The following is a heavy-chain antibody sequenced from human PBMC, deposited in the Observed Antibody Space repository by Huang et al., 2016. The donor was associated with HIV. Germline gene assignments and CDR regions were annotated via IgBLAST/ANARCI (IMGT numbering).Heavy chain of an antibody. D-gene: IGHD2-15*01. CDR2: FEPEEGET. J-gene: IGHJ3*02. CDR3: ATSTPDVGAGVLRSAFDI. Sequence: QVQLVESGAELKKPGASVMVSCKVSGYTVSELSLHWVRQAPAKGLEWMGGFEPEEGETIDAQRLQGRVTMTEDTSTDTAYMELSSLRPEDTAVYYCATSTPDVGAGVLRSAFDIWGQGTMVTVSS. V-gene: IGHV1-24*01. CDR1: GYTVSELS.